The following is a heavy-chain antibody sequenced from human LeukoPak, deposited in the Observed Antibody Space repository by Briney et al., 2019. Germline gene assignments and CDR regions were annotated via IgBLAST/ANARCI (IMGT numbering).Heavy chain of an antibody. CDR3: ARGRTIVATILVRDY. CDR1: GYTFTDYY. J-gene: IGHJ4*02. CDR2: INPNTSDT. Sequence: ASVKVSCKASGYTFTDYYIHWVRQAPGQGLEWVGWINPNTSDTTYAQKFQGRVTMTRDTSINTAYMELSGLTSDDTAIYFCARGRTIVATILVRDYWGQGALVTVSS. V-gene: IGHV1-2*02. D-gene: IGHD5-12*01.